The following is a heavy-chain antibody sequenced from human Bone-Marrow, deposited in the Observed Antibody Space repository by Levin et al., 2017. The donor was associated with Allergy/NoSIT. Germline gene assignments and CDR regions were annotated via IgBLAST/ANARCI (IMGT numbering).Heavy chain of an antibody. CDR1: GFLLTTSGVG. Sequence: SGPTLVKPAQALALTCTFPGFLLTTSGVGVGWIRQPPGKAPEWLALSYWDDDKLYNPSLRHRHTITKDTSKHQVVLTMTSMDPVDAATDYCAHRQGPRVGSWNEAWFDPWGRGTLVTVSS. CDR2: SYWDDDK. J-gene: IGHJ5*02. D-gene: IGHD1-1*01. V-gene: IGHV2-5*02. CDR3: AHRQGPRVGSWNEAWFDP.